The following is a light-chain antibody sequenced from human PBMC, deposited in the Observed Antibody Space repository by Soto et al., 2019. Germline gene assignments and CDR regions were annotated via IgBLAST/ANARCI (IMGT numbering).Light chain of an antibody. V-gene: IGLV1-47*01. CDR3: AAWDDSLSGYV. Sequence: SVLTQPPSASGTPGQRVTISCSGSSSNIGSNYVYWYPQLPGTAPKLLIYRNNQRPSGVPDRFSGSKSGTSASLAISGLRSEDEADYYCAAWDDSLSGYVFGTGTKLTVL. CDR2: RNN. J-gene: IGLJ1*01. CDR1: SSNIGSNY.